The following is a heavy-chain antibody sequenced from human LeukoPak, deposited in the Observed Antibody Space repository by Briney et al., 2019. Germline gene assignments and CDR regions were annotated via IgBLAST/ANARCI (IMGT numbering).Heavy chain of an antibody. J-gene: IGHJ5*02. D-gene: IGHD6-13*01. CDR3: ARRYSSSWYSRFDP. CDR2: IYYSGST. V-gene: IGHV4-39*01. Sequence: PSETLSLTCTVSGGSISSSSYYWGWIRQPPGKGLEWIGSIYYSGSTYYNPSLKSRVTISVDTSKNQFSLKLSSVTAADTAVYYCARRYSSSWYSRFDPWGQGTLVTVSS. CDR1: GGSISSSSYY.